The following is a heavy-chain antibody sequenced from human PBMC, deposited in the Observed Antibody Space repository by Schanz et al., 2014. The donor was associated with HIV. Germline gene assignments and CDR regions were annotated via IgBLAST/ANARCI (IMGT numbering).Heavy chain of an antibody. J-gene: IGHJ6*02. D-gene: IGHD4-17*01. CDR2: IYYSGST. CDR3: GRGTRYERDYVGPRSDGMDV. Sequence: QVQLQQWGAGLLKPSETLSLTCAVYGGSFNGYYWSWIRQHPGKGLEWIGYIYYSGSTYYNPSLKSRVTISVDTSKNQFSLNLTSVTAADTAVYFCGRGTRYERDYVGPRSDGMDVWGQGTTVIVSS. V-gene: IGHV4-34*11. CDR1: GGSFNGYY.